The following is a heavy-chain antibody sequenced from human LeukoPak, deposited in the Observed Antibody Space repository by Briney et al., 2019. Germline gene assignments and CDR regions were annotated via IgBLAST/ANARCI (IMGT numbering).Heavy chain of an antibody. CDR1: GFTFSSYW. Sequence: GGSLRLSCAASGFTFSSYWMSWVRQAPGKGLEWVANIKQDGSEKYYVDSVKGRFTISRDNAKNSLYLQMNSLRAEDTAVYYCARERGGYSYGLDAFDIWSQGTMVTVSS. CDR3: ARERGGYSYGLDAFDI. V-gene: IGHV3-7*01. D-gene: IGHD5-18*01. CDR2: IKQDGSEK. J-gene: IGHJ3*02.